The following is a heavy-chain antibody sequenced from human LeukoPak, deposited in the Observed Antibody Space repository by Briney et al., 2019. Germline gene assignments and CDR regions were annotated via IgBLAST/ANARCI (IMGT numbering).Heavy chain of an antibody. CDR3: AKDSPWRSSNSDAFDI. J-gene: IGHJ3*02. D-gene: IGHD6-13*01. Sequence: PGGSLRLSCAASGFTFDDYTMHWVRQAPGKGLEWVSLISWDGGSTYYADSVKGRFTISRDNSKNSLYLQMNSLRTEDTALYYCAKDSPWRSSNSDAFDIWGQGTMVTVSS. V-gene: IGHV3-43*01. CDR1: GFTFDDYT. CDR2: ISWDGGST.